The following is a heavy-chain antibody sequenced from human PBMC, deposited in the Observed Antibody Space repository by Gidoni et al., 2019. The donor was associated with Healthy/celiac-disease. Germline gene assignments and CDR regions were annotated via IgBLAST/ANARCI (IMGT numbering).Heavy chain of an antibody. CDR1: GYRFTSYG. D-gene: IGHD3-9*01. CDR2: IYPGDSDT. V-gene: IGHV5-51*03. Sequence: EVQLVQSGAEVKKPGEDLKLSCKGSGYRFTSYGMGWVRQMPGTGLEWMGIIYPGDSDTRYSPSFQGQVTISADKSISTAYLQWSSLKASDTAMYYCARGGTGYYKGYYYYGMDVWGQGTTVTVSS. J-gene: IGHJ6*02. CDR3: ARGGTGYYKGYYYYGMDV.